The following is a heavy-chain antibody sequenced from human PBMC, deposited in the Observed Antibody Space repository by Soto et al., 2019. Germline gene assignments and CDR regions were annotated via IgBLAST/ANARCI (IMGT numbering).Heavy chain of an antibody. J-gene: IGHJ4*02. Sequence: ASVKVSCKASGYRFTTYYIHWVRQAPGQGLEWMGRMNIDTGGTTYAQKFQGRVTMIRDTSISTAYMEVSSVKSDDTAMYYCARDGNFAFRGYSFAFDLWGQGTLVTVSS. D-gene: IGHD5-18*01. CDR1: GYRFTTYY. CDR3: ARDGNFAFRGYSFAFDL. V-gene: IGHV1-2*06. CDR2: MNIDTGGT.